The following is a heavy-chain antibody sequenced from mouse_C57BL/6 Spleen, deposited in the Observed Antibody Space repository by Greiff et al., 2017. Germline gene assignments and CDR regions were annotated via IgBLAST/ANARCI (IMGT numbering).Heavy chain of an antibody. V-gene: IGHV1-82*01. D-gene: IGHD2-4*01. Sequence: QVQLQQSGPELVKPGASVKISCKASGYAFSSSWMNWVKQRPGKGLEWIGRIYPGDGDTNYNGKFKGKATLTADKSSSTAYMQLSSLTSEDSAVYFCASESIYYDYDLAWFAYWGQGTLVTVSA. J-gene: IGHJ3*01. CDR2: IYPGDGDT. CDR1: GYAFSSSW. CDR3: ASESIYYDYDLAWFAY.